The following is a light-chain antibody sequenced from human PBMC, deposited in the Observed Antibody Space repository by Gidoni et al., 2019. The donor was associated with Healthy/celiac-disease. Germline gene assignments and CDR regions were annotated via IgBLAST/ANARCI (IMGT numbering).Light chain of an antibody. J-gene: IGKJ2*03. V-gene: IGKV1-5*03. CDR3: QQYNSYSS. Sequence: DIKMTQSPAPLSASVGDQVTITCRASTSISSWWALYQPKPGKGPKTLNYKASSLESGVPSRFSGSGSGTDFTLTISSLQPDAFATYYCQQYNSYSSFGQGTKLEI. CDR1: TSISSW. CDR2: KAS.